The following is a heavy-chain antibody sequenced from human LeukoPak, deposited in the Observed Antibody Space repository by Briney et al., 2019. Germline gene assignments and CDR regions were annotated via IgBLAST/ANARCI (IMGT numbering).Heavy chain of an antibody. V-gene: IGHV4-34*01. CDR3: ARVGRYNWNDRLNWFDP. J-gene: IGHJ5*02. CDR2: INHSGST. CDR1: GGSFSGYY. Sequence: SETLSLTCAVSGGSFSGYYWSWIRQPPGKGLEWIGEINHSGSTNYNPSLKSRVTISVDTSKNQFSLKLSSVTAADTAVYYCARVGRYNWNDRLNWFDPWGPGTLVTVSS. D-gene: IGHD1-1*01.